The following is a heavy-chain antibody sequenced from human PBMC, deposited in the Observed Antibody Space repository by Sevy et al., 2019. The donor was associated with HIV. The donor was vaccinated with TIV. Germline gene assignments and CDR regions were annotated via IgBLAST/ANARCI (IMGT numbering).Heavy chain of an antibody. CDR3: AKDLRNSWSGMDV. D-gene: IGHD6-13*01. V-gene: IGHV3-30*02. Sequence: GGSLRLSCSASEFTFSFYAMHWVRQAPGKGLERVAFIHNDGNRKYYAESVKGRFTISRDNSKNTVYLQMNSLRVEDTAVYYCAKDLRNSWSGMDVWGQGTTVTVSS. J-gene: IGHJ6*02. CDR1: EFTFSFYA. CDR2: IHNDGNRK.